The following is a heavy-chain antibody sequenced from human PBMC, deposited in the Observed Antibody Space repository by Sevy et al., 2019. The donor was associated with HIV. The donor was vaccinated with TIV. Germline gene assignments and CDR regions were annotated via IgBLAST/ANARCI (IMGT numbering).Heavy chain of an antibody. CDR3: AREAGGYDYDYGMDV. D-gene: IGHD5-12*01. CDR2: IYYNGHT. CDR1: GGTIVSSGHY. Sequence: SETLSLTCSISGGTIVSSGHYWGWIRQTPGKGLEWIGSIYYNGHTFYTPSLKSRLTISIDTSKNQFSLTLSSATVADTAVYFCAREAGGYDYDYGMDVWGQGTTVTVSS. V-gene: IGHV4-39*02. J-gene: IGHJ6*02.